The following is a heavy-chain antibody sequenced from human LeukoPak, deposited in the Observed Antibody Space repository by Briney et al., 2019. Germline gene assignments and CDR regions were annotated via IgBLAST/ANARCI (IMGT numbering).Heavy chain of an antibody. V-gene: IGHV3-21*01. Sequence: GGSLRLSCAVSGLTFSSYNMNWVRQAPGKGREGVSSISSSSSYIHYADSGKGRFTISRDNAKNSLYLQMNSLRAEDTAVYYCARAPSEPGYGSSWYEGSSDYWGQGTLVTVSS. CDR3: ARAPSEPGYGSSWYEGSSDY. J-gene: IGHJ4*02. D-gene: IGHD6-13*01. CDR2: ISSSSSYI. CDR1: GLTFSSYN.